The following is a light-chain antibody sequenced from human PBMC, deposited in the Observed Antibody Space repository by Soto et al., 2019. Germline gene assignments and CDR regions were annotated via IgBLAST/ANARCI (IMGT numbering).Light chain of an antibody. CDR1: QSISSY. Sequence: DIQMTQSPSSLSASVGDRVTITCRASQSISSYLNWYQQQPGKAPKXLIYAASSLQSGVPSRFSGSGSGTDFTITISSLQPEDFATYYCQQCYSSPPTFGGGTKVDIK. CDR2: AAS. CDR3: QQCYSSPPT. V-gene: IGKV1-39*01. J-gene: IGKJ4*01.